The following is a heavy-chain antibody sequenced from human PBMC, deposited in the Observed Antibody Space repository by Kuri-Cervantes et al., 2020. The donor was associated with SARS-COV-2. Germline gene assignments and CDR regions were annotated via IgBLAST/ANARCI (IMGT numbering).Heavy chain of an antibody. CDR1: GYSPTNYD. CDR2: IGTNNGNK. CDR3: ARKGVVVPTPVDYYYAIDV. V-gene: IGHV1-18*01. D-gene: IGHD2-2*01. J-gene: IGHJ6*02. Sequence: ASVKVSCKASGYSPTNYDMIWVRQAPGQGLEWMGWIGTNNGNKVYAQKFQGRVTMTTDTSTNTASMELTSLRSDDTAVYYCARKGVVVPTPVDYYYAIDVWGQGTTVTVSS.